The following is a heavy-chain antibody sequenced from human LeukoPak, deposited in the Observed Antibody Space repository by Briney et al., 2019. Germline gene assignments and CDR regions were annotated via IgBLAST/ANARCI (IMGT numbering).Heavy chain of an antibody. CDR1: GFTFSSYG. CDR3: ARDGAARGSGSFGD. J-gene: IGHJ4*02. Sequence: GGSLRLSCAASGFTFSSYGMSWVRQAPGKGLEWFSAISGSGGSTYYADSVKGRFTISRDNARNSLFLQMNSLKVEDTAVYFCARDGAARGSGSFGDWGQGTLVTVSS. V-gene: IGHV3-23*01. CDR2: ISGSGGST. D-gene: IGHD3-10*01.